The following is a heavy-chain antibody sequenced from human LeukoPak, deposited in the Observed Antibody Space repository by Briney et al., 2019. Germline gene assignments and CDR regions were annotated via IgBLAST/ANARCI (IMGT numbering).Heavy chain of an antibody. D-gene: IGHD2-21*02. CDR3: ARVRVRPTAPRSAYDAFDI. V-gene: IGHV1-18*01. Sequence: ASVNVSCKASGYTFTSYGVSGVRRAPGQGLEGRGWISAYRGNTNYAQKPQGRVTMTTDTSTSTAYLELRSLTSDDPAVYPCARVRVRPTAPRSAYDAFDIWGQGTMVTASS. CDR2: ISAYRGNT. CDR1: GYTFTSYG. J-gene: IGHJ3*02.